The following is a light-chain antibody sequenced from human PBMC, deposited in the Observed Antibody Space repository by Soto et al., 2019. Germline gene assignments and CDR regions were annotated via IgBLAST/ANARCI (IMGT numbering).Light chain of an antibody. V-gene: IGKV3-15*01. Sequence: EIVMTQSPATLSVSPGERATLSCRASQSVSSNLAWYQQKPGQAPRLLIYGTSTRATGIPARFSGSGSGTEFTLTISSLQPDDFATYYCQQYSVYWTFGQGTKVDIK. J-gene: IGKJ1*01. CDR1: QSVSSN. CDR2: GTS. CDR3: QQYSVYWT.